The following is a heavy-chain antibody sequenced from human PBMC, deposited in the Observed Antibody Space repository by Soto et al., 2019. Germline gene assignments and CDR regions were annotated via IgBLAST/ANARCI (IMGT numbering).Heavy chain of an antibody. D-gene: IGHD6-19*01. CDR3: ARGIAVAGTTWFDP. Sequence: SETPFLTCTVSGGSISSGDYYWSLIRQPPGKGLEWIGYIYYSGSTYYNPSLKSRVTISVDTSKNQFSLKLSSVTAADTAVYYCARGIAVAGTTWFDPWGQGTLVTVSS. V-gene: IGHV4-30-4*01. CDR1: GGSISSGDYY. J-gene: IGHJ5*02. CDR2: IYYSGST.